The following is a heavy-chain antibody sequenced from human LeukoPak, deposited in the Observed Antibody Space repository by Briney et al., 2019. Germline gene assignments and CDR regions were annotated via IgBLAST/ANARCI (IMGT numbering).Heavy chain of an antibody. CDR3: ARVYKRITIFGVTETGAFDI. J-gene: IGHJ3*02. V-gene: IGHV3-33*01. Sequence: GGSLRLSCAASGFTFSSYGMHWVRQAPGKGLEWVAVIWYDGSNKYYADSVKGRFTISRDNSKNTLYLQMNSLRAEDTAVYYCARVYKRITIFGVTETGAFDIWGQGTMVTVSS. CDR2: IWYDGSNK. D-gene: IGHD3-3*01. CDR1: GFTFSSYG.